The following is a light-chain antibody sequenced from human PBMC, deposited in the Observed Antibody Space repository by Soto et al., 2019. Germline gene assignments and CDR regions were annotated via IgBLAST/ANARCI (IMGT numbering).Light chain of an antibody. J-gene: IGKJ4*01. CDR2: DAS. CDR1: QSVSSY. V-gene: IGKV3-11*01. CDR3: QHRSNWPRLT. Sequence: EIVLTQSPATLSLSPGERATLSCRASQSVSSYLAWYQQKPDQAPRLLIYDASNRATGIPARFSGSGSGTDFTLTISSLEPEDFAVYYCQHRSNWPRLTFGGGTKVEIK.